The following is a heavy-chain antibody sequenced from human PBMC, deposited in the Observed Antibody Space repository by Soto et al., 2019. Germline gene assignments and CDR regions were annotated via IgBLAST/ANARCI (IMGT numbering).Heavy chain of an antibody. CDR3: ARESRSAFDY. Sequence: GGSLRLSCAASGFTFSDFWMSWVRQAPGKGLEWVATIKPDGSEHYYVDSVKGRFTIFRDNAKNSLYLQLNSLRADDTAIYYCARESRSAFDYWVQGTLVTVSS. V-gene: IGHV3-7*01. CDR2: IKPDGSEH. CDR1: GFTFSDFW. J-gene: IGHJ4*02. D-gene: IGHD6-19*01.